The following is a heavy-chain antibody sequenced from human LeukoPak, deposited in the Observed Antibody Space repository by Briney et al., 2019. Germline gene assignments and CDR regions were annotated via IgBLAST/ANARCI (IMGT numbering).Heavy chain of an antibody. J-gene: IGHJ3*02. CDR1: GFTFDDYA. V-gene: IGHV3-43*02. CDR3: AKDFTLYGSGSYKGAFDI. Sequence: GGSLRLSCAASGFTFDDYAMHWVRQAPGKGLEWVSLISGDGGSTYYADPVKGRFTISRDNSKNSLYLQMNSLRTEDTALYYCAKDFTLYGSGSYKGAFDIWGQGTMVTVSS. D-gene: IGHD3-10*01. CDR2: ISGDGGST.